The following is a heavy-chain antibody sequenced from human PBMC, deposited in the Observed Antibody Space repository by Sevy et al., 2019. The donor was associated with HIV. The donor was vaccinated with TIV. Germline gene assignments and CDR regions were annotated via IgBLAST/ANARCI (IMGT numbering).Heavy chain of an antibody. CDR2: INPGNRNT. D-gene: IGHD2-2*01. CDR3: APRPSGTKHFNP. V-gene: IGHV1-3*01. J-gene: IGHJ5*02. CDR1: GFTFTYYT. Sequence: ASVKVSCKASGFTFTYYTVHWVCQAPGQGLEWMGWINPGNRNTRYTQKFQGRVTITTDTSATTTYMALSSLRPEDTAVYYCAPRPSGTKHFNPWGQGTQVRVSS.